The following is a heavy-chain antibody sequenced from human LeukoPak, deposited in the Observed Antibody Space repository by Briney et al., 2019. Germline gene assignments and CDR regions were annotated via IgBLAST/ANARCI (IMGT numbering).Heavy chain of an antibody. CDR1: GYTFTGYY. CDR2: INPNSGGT. D-gene: IGHD2-15*01. J-gene: IGHJ4*02. CDR3: ARGLRMGYCSGGSCYPGAY. V-gene: IGHV1-2*02. Sequence: ASVKVSCMASGYTFTGYYMHWVRQAPGQGLEWMGWINPNSGGTNYAQNLQGRVTITRDTSISTAYMELSRLRSDDTAVNYCARGLRMGYCSGGSCYPGAYWGQGTLVTVSS.